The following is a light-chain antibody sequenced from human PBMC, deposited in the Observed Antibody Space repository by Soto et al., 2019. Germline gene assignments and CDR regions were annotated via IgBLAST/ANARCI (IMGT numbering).Light chain of an antibody. V-gene: IGLV2-14*01. J-gene: IGLJ2*01. CDR2: DVS. CDR3: RSYTSSSTVV. Sequence: QSALTQPASVSGSPGQSITISCTGTSSDVGGYNYVSWYQQYPGKAPKLMIYDVSDRPSGVSNRFSGSKSGNTASLTISGLQAEDEADYYCRSYTSSSTVVFGGGTKVTVL. CDR1: SSDVGGYNY.